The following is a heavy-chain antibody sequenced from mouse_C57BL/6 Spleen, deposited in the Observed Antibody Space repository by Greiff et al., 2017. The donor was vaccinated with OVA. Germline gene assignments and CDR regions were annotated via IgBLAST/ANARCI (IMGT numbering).Heavy chain of an antibody. CDR1: GYTFTSYW. D-gene: IGHD3-3*01. V-gene: IGHV1-55*01. J-gene: IGHJ2*01. CDR2: IYPGSGST. Sequence: VQLQQPGAELVKPGASVKMSCKASGYTFTSYWITWVKQRPGQGLEWIGDIYPGSGSTNSNEKFKSKATLTVDTSSSTAYMQLSSLTSEDSAVYYCARGGREEYYFDYWGQGTTLTVSS. CDR3: ARGGREEYYFDY.